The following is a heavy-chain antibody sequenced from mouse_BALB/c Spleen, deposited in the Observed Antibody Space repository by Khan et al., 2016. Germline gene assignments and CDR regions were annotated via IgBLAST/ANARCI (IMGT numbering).Heavy chain of an antibody. CDR2: INYSGGT. V-gene: IGHV3-2*02. Sequence: EVKLEVSGPGLVKPSQSLSLTCTVTGYSITSDYAWHWIRQFPGDKLEWMAYINYSGGTCYNPSLKSRISITRDTSKNKFFLQMTSVTAEDAATDCCRRDYYGSSFFDYWGQGTQVTVSA. J-gene: IGHJ3*01. D-gene: IGHD1-1*01. CDR3: RRDYYGSSFFDY. CDR1: GYSITSDYA.